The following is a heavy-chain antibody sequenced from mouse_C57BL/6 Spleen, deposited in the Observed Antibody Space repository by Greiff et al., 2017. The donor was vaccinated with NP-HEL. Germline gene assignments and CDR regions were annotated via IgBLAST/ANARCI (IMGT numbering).Heavy chain of an antibody. D-gene: IGHD1-1*01. CDR2: ISNGGGST. Sequence: EVMLVESGGGLVQPGGSLKLSCAASGFTFSDYYMYWVRQTPEKRLEWVAYISNGGGSTYYPDTVKGRFTISRDNAKNTLYLQMSRLKSEDTAMYYCARRSITTVVADYAMDYWGQGTSVTVSS. CDR1: GFTFSDYY. V-gene: IGHV5-12*01. J-gene: IGHJ4*01. CDR3: ARRSITTVVADYAMDY.